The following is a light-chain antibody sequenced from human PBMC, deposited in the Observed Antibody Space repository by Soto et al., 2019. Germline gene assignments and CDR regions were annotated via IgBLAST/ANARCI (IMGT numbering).Light chain of an antibody. Sequence: QSVLTQPRSVSGSPGQSVTISCTGTSSDVGGYNYVSWYQQHPGKAPKLMIYDVSKRPSGVPDRFSGSKSGNTASLTISGLQAEDEADYYCCSYAGSYTPLYVFGTGTKLTV. J-gene: IGLJ1*01. CDR3: CSYAGSYTPLYV. CDR1: SSDVGGYNY. CDR2: DVS. V-gene: IGLV2-11*01.